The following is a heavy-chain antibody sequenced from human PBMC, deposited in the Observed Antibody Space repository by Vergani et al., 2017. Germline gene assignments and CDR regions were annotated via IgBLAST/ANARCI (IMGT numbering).Heavy chain of an antibody. CDR2: ISAYNGNT. V-gene: IGHV1-18*01. D-gene: IGHD3-9*01. J-gene: IGHJ4*02. CDR3: ARDASNYEILTGYYLVDY. CDR1: GYTFTSYG. Sequence: QVQLVQSGAEVKKPGASVKVSCKASGYTFTSYGISWVRQAPGQGLEWMGWISAYNGNTNYAQKLQGRVTMTTDTSTSTAYMELRSLRSDDTAVYYCARDASNYEILTGYYLVDYWGQGTLVTVSA.